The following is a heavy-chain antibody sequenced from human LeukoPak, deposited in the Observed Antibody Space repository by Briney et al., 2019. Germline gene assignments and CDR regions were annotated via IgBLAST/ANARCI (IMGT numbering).Heavy chain of an antibody. CDR1: GGSFSGYY. CDR2: INHSGGT. CDR3: ARCEKYSGYDLWALYFDY. D-gene: IGHD5-12*01. J-gene: IGHJ4*02. Sequence: SETLSLTCAVYGGSFSGYYWSWIRQPPGKGLEWIGEINHSGGTNYNPSLKSRVTISVDTSKNQFSLKLSSVTAADTAVYYCARCEKYSGYDLWALYFDYWGQGTLVTVSS. V-gene: IGHV4-34*01.